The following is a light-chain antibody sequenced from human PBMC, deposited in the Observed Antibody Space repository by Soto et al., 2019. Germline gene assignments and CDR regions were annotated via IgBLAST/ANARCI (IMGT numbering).Light chain of an antibody. V-gene: IGLV2-8*01. J-gene: IGLJ2*01. Sequence: QSALTQPPSASGSPGQSVTISCTGTSSDVGGYNYVSWYQQHPGKAPKLMIYEVSKRPSGVPDRFSGSKSGNTASLTVSWLQAEDEADYYCSSYAGSNNLGVFGGGTKLNVL. CDR3: SSYAGSNNLGV. CDR1: SSDVGGYNY. CDR2: EVS.